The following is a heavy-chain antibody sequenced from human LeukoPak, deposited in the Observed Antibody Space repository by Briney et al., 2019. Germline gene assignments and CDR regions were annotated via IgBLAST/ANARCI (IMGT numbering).Heavy chain of an antibody. CDR3: AKATKYDFWSGYYTDY. CDR1: GFTFSSYA. V-gene: IGHV3-23*01. D-gene: IGHD3-3*01. J-gene: IGHJ4*02. Sequence: GGSLRLACAASGFTFSSYAMSWVRQAPGKGLEWVSGISGSGGSTYYADSVKGRFTISRDNSKNTLYLQMNSLRAEDTAVYYCAKATKYDFWSGYYTDYWGQGTLVTVSS. CDR2: ISGSGGST.